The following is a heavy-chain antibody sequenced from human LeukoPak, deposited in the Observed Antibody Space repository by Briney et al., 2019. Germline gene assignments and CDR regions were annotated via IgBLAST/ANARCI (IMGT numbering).Heavy chain of an antibody. CDR2: IYSSGST. D-gene: IGHD3-22*01. CDR3: ATEGGDSNGYYHDY. J-gene: IGHJ4*02. Sequence: SETLSLTCTVSGDSISSSSSYWVWIRQTPGKGLEWIGTIYSSGSTYYNPSLRSRVTISVDTSKSQFSLRMSSVTAADTAVYYCATEGGDSNGYYHDYWGQGTLVTVSS. CDR1: GDSISSSSSY. V-gene: IGHV4-39*07.